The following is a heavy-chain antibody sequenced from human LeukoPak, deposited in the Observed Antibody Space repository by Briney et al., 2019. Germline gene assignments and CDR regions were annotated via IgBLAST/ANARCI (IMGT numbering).Heavy chain of an antibody. D-gene: IGHD4-11*01. V-gene: IGHV3-21*01. CDR1: GFTFSSYE. CDR2: IGSSSSYI. Sequence: GGSLRLSCAASGFTFSSYEMNWVRQAPGKGLEWVSSIGSSSSYIYYADSVKGRFTISRDNAKNSLYLQMNSLRAEDTAVYYCARIDPPHIAVTTTGFRAFDIWGQGTMVTVSS. CDR3: ARIDPPHIAVTTTGFRAFDI. J-gene: IGHJ3*02.